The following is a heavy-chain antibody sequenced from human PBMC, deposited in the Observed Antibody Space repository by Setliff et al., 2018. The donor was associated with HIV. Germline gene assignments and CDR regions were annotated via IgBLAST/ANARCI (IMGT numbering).Heavy chain of an antibody. J-gene: IGHJ4*01. V-gene: IGHV4-34*01. Sequence: PSETLSLTCAVYGGSFSAYHWSWIRQTPGKGLEWLGEINHSGSTAYNLALESRVSMSIDTSKNQFSLKLTSVTAADTAIYYCARGRDYTGSLFRPFYLGFWGHGNLVTVSS. D-gene: IGHD3-3*01. CDR1: GGSFSAYH. CDR2: INHSGST. CDR3: ARGRDYTGSLFRPFYLGF.